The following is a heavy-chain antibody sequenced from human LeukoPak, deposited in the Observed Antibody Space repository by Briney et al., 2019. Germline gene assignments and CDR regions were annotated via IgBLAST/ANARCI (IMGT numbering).Heavy chain of an antibody. D-gene: IGHD2-15*01. CDR3: AKDKATVAAKGPFDY. CDR1: EFIFSNYA. J-gene: IGHJ4*02. CDR2: ISGSGAST. V-gene: IGHV3-23*01. Sequence: GGSLRLSCAASEFIFSNYAMTWVRQAPGKGLEWVSSISGSGASTYYADSVKGRFTISRDNSKNTLYPQFSSLRAEDTAVYYCAKDKATVAAKGPFDYWGQGTLVTVSS.